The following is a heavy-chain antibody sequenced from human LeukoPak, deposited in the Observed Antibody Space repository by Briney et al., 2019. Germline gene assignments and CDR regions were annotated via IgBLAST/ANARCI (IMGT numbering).Heavy chain of an antibody. Sequence: SETLSLTCAVYGGSFSGYYWSWIRQPPGKGLEWIGEINHSGSTNYNPSLKSRVTISVDTSKNQFSLKLSSVTAADTAVYYCARRVLWFGEPYDYWGQGTLVTVSS. D-gene: IGHD3-10*01. CDR2: INHSGST. J-gene: IGHJ4*02. CDR3: ARRVLWFGEPYDY. V-gene: IGHV4-34*01. CDR1: GGSFSGYY.